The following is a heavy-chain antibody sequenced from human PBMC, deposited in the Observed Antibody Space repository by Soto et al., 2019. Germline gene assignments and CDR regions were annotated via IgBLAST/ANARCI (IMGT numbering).Heavy chain of an antibody. CDR2: IYYSGST. CDR1: GGSISSYY. CDR3: ARSPGDYTDY. J-gene: IGHJ4*02. V-gene: IGHV4-59*01. Sequence: ETLSLTCTVSGGSISSYYWSWIRQPPGKGLEWIGYIYYSGSTNYNPSLKSRVTISVDTSKNQFSLKLSSVTAAGTAVYYCARSPGDYTDYWGQGTLVTVSS. D-gene: IGHD4-17*01.